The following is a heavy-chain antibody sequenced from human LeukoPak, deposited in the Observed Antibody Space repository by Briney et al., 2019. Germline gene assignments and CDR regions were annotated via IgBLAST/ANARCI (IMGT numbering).Heavy chain of an antibody. V-gene: IGHV3-30*18. Sequence: GSLRLSCAASGFTFSSYGMDWVRQAPGKGLEWVAVISYDGSNKYYADSVKGRFTISRDNSKNTLYLQMNSLRDEDTAVYYCAKALYGDGLNFDYWGQGTLVTVSS. J-gene: IGHJ4*02. D-gene: IGHD4-17*01. CDR1: GFTFSSYG. CDR3: AKALYGDGLNFDY. CDR2: ISYDGSNK.